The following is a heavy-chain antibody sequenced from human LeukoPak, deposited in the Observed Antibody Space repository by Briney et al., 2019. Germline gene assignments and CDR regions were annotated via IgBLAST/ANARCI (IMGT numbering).Heavy chain of an antibody. Sequence: GNSLQISSKGSGYSFTSYWSGCVRQMPGKGLVWMGIIYPGDSHIRYSPYFQGHLTMSAHKSISPAYLQWRSLKASDTGRYYCAGCLRVWGTIPRVCPLDLWGQGTMVTVSS. CDR2: IYPGDSHI. CDR3: AGCLRVWGTIPRVCPLDL. J-gene: IGHJ3*01. D-gene: IGHD3-16*01. CDR1: GYSFTSYW. V-gene: IGHV5-51*01.